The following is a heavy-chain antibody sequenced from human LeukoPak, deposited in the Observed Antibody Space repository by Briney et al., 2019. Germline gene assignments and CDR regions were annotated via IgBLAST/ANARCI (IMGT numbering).Heavy chain of an antibody. CDR1: GYTFTDYG. D-gene: IGHD3-10*01. J-gene: IGHJ4*02. V-gene: IGHV1-18*01. Sequence: ASVKVSCKASGYTFTDYGIIWVRQAPGQGLQWMGWISAHNGKTNYAQKLQGRVTMTTDPSTSTAYMELSSLRSEDTAVYYCASLNYYGSGSYYNEVDYWGQGTLVTVSS. CDR2: ISAHNGKT. CDR3: ASLNYYGSGSYYNEVDY.